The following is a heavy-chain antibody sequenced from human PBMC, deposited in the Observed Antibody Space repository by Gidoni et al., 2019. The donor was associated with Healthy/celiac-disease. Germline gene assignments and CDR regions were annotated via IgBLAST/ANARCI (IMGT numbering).Heavy chain of an antibody. D-gene: IGHD3-22*01. Sequence: EVKLVESGGGLVQPGGSRRLACAASGFTLSSYSMNWVRQAPGKGLEWVSYIISSRIPISYADSVKGRFTISRDNAKNSLYLQMNSLRAEDTAVYYCARNDRYDSSAYWDYWGQGTLVTVSS. J-gene: IGHJ4*02. CDR2: IISSRIPI. CDR1: GFTLSSYS. V-gene: IGHV3-48*01. CDR3: ARNDRYDSSAYWDY.